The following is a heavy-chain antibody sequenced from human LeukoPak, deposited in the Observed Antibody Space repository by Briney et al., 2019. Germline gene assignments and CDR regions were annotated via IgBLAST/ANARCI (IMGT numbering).Heavy chain of an antibody. J-gene: IGHJ4*02. Sequence: ASVKVSCKASGYTFTSYGISWVRQAPGQGLEWMGWISAYNGNTNYTQKPQGRVTMTTDTTTSTAYMELRSLRSDDTAVYYCARELEMATISGGYWGQGTLVTVSS. CDR2: ISAYNGNT. D-gene: IGHD5-24*01. CDR3: ARELEMATISGGY. CDR1: GYTFTSYG. V-gene: IGHV1-18*01.